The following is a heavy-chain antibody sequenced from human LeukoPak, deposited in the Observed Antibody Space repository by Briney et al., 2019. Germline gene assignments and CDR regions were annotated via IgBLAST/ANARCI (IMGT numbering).Heavy chain of an antibody. CDR3: ARDSMVRGVMIYWYFDL. J-gene: IGHJ2*01. D-gene: IGHD3-10*01. V-gene: IGHV3-30-3*01. CDR1: GFTFSSYA. Sequence: GGSLRLSCAASGFTFSSYAMRWVRQAPGKGLEWVAVISYDGSNKYYADSVKGRFTISRDNSKNTLYLQMNSLRAEDTAVYYCARDSMVRGVMIYWYFDLWGRGTLVTVSS. CDR2: ISYDGSNK.